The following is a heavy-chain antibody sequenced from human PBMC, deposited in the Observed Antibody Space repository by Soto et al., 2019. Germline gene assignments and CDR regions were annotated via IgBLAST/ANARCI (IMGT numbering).Heavy chain of an antibody. D-gene: IGHD6-13*01. CDR3: AGNIAAVGRRYYGMDV. J-gene: IGHJ6*02. CDR2: VYTSETT. V-gene: IGHV4-4*07. CDR1: GGSMSGYY. Sequence: QVQLQESGPGLVKPSETLSLTCTVSGGSMSGYYWSWIRQSAGKGLEWIGRVYTSETTYYNPSLKSRVVLSLATSKNQFSLNLYSLTAADTAVYCCAGNIAAVGRRYYGMDVWGQGTTVTVSS.